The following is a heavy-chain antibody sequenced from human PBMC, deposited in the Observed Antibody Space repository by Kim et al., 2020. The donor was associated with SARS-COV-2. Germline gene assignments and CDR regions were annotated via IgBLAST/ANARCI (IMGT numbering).Heavy chain of an antibody. Sequence: GGSLRLSCAASGFTFSSYWMNWVRQAPGKGLEWVANINEDGSEKYYVDSVKGRFTISRDNAKNSLYLQMNSLRVEDTAIYYCARWAAAGDWGQGTLVTVSS. V-gene: IGHV3-7*03. D-gene: IGHD6-13*01. CDR2: INEDGSEK. CDR3: ARWAAAGD. J-gene: IGHJ4*02. CDR1: GFTFSSYW.